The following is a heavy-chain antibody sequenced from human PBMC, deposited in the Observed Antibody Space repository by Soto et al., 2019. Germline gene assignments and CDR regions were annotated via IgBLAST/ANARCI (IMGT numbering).Heavy chain of an antibody. D-gene: IGHD1-26*01. CDR1: GFTFSSYA. CDR2: ISGSGGST. J-gene: IGHJ3*02. Sequence: GGSLRLSCAASGFTFSSYAMSWVRQAPGKGLEWVSAISGSGGSTYYADSVKGRFTISRDNSKNTLYLQMNSLRAEDTAVYYCAKARIVGATVSDAFDIWGQGTMVTVSS. CDR3: AKARIVGATVSDAFDI. V-gene: IGHV3-23*01.